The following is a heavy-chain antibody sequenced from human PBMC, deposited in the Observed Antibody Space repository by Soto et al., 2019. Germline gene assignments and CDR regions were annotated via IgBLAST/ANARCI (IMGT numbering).Heavy chain of an antibody. D-gene: IGHD3-3*01. Sequence: ASVKVSCKASGGTSSSYAISWVRQAPGQGLEWMGGIIPIFGTANYAQKFQGRVTITADESTSTAYMELSSLRSEDTAVYYCARTLSAGDYYDFGSGPDYYYYGMDVWGQGTTVPVS. CDR1: GGTSSSYA. CDR3: ARTLSAGDYYDFGSGPDYYYYGMDV. J-gene: IGHJ6*02. V-gene: IGHV1-69*13. CDR2: IIPIFGTA.